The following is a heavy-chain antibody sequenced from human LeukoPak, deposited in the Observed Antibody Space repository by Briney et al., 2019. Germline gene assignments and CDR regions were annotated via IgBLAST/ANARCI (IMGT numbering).Heavy chain of an antibody. CDR3: AREALSSGYYQKPEAFDI. V-gene: IGHV3-30*04. CDR1: GFTFSSYA. Sequence: PGGSLRLSCAASGFTFSSYAMHWVRQPPGKGLEWVAVISYDGSNKYYADSVKGRFTISRDNSKNTLYLQMNSLRAEDTAVYYCAREALSSGYYQKPEAFDIWGQGTMVTVSS. CDR2: ISYDGSNK. J-gene: IGHJ3*02. D-gene: IGHD3-22*01.